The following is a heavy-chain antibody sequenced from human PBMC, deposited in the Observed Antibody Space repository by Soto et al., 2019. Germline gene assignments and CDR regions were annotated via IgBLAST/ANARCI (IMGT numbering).Heavy chain of an antibody. CDR2: INPNSGGT. Sequence: ASVKVSCKASGYTFTGYYMHWVRQAPGQGLEWMGWINPNSGGTNYAQKFQGRVTITRDTSITTAYMELSRLRSDDTAVYYCARDHYSSSSLYYYYYGMDVWGQGTTVTVSS. CDR3: ARDHYSSSSLYYYYYGMDV. CDR1: GYTFTGYY. J-gene: IGHJ6*02. V-gene: IGHV1-2*02. D-gene: IGHD6-6*01.